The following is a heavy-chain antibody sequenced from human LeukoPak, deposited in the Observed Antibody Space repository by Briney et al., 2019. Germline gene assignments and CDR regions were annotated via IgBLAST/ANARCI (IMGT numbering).Heavy chain of an antibody. CDR1: SGSISNYY. D-gene: IGHD1-26*01. CDR2: IYYSGNT. CDR3: ARHGSGSYHDAFDI. V-gene: IGHV4-59*01. Sequence: SETLSLTCTVSSGSISNYYWNWIRQPPGKGLEWIGSIYYSGNTNYNPSLKSRVTISVDASKNQFSLKLNSVTTADSAVYYCARHGSGSYHDAFDIWGQGTMVTVSS. J-gene: IGHJ3*02.